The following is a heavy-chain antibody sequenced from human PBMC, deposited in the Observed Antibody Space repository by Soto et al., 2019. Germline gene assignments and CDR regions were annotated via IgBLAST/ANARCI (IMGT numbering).Heavy chain of an antibody. Sequence: QVQLVQSGAEVKKPGSSVKVSCKASGGTLSRSAISWVRQAPGQGLEWMGGIIPIFGPATYAQKFRGRVSLIADESTRTAYMEMSRLRSEDTAVYYCGTGSSWTKVESWGQGTLVTVSS. V-gene: IGHV1-69*01. J-gene: IGHJ4*02. CDR3: GTGSSWTKVES. CDR1: GGTLSRSA. CDR2: IIPIFGPA. D-gene: IGHD6-13*01.